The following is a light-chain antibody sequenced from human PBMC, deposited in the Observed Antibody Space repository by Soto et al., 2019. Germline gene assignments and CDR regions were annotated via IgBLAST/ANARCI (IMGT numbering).Light chain of an antibody. CDR1: QSISSW. V-gene: IGKV1-5*03. J-gene: IGKJ1*01. CDR2: KAA. CDR3: QQYDSYSRT. Sequence: DIQMNKSPSTLSASVGDRVTISCRASQSISSWLAWYQQKPGEAPKLLIYKAASLQSGVPSRFSGGGSGTEFTLTISGLQPDDFVTYYCQQYDSYSRTFGQGTKVDI.